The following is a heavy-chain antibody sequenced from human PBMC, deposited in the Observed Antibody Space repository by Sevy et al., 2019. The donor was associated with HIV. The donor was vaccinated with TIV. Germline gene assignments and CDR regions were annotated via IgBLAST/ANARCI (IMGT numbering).Heavy chain of an antibody. Sequence: GGSLRLSCAASGFTFSSYWMHWVRQAPGKGLVWVSRVNSDGSGTSYADSVKGRFTISRDNAKNTLYLQMNSLRAEDTTVYYCARGAAAGTFDYWGQGTLVTVSS. CDR3: ARGAAAGTFDY. J-gene: IGHJ4*02. V-gene: IGHV3-74*01. CDR1: GFTFSSYW. CDR2: VNSDGSGT. D-gene: IGHD6-13*01.